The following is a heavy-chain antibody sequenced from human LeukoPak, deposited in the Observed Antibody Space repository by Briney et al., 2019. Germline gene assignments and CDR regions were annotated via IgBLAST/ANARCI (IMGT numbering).Heavy chain of an antibody. CDR3: ARSFYDSSGPDCIDY. D-gene: IGHD3-22*01. CDR1: GFTFSDYY. CDR2: ISSSGSTI. Sequence: GGSLRLSCAASGFTFSDYYMSWIRQAQGKGLEWVSYISSSGSTIYYADSVKGRFTISRDNAKNSLYLQMNSLRAEDTAVYYCARSFYDSSGPDCIDYWGQGTLVTVSS. J-gene: IGHJ4*02. V-gene: IGHV3-11*04.